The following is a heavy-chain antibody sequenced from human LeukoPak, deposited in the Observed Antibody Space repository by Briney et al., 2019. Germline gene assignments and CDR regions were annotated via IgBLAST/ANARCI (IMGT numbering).Heavy chain of an antibody. CDR2: ISVYNGDT. CDR3: ARVITMVRGAFDY. Sequence: ASVKVSCKASGYTFISHGISWVRLAPGQGPEWMGWISVYNGDTNYAQKFQGRVTMTTDTSTSTAYMELRSLRSDDTAVYYCARVITMVRGAFDYWGQGTLVTVSS. CDR1: GYTFISHG. J-gene: IGHJ4*02. V-gene: IGHV1-18*01. D-gene: IGHD3-10*01.